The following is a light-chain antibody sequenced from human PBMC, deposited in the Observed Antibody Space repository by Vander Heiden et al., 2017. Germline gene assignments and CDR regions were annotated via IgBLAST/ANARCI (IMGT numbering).Light chain of an antibody. V-gene: IGKV1-5*03. CDR2: KAS. CDR1: QSISNW. CDR3: QQYNSYPYT. J-gene: IGKJ2*01. Sequence: DMQMTQSPSTLSESVGDRVTITCRASQSISNWLAWYQQKPGKAPKLLIYKASSLESGVPSRFSGSGSGTEFTLTISSLQPDDFATYSCQQYNSYPYTFGQGTKLEIK.